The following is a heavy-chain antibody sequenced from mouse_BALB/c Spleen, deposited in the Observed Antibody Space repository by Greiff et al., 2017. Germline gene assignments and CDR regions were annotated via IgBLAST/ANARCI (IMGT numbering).Heavy chain of an antibody. CDR2: ISYSGST. CDR1: GYSITSDYA. J-gene: IGHJ2*01. CDR3: ARGGYGYYFDY. Sequence: DVQLQESGPGLVKPSQSLSLTCTVTGYSITSDYAWNWIRQFPGNKLEWMGYISYSGSTSYNPSLKSRISITRDTSKNQFFLQLNSVTTEDTATYYCARGGYGYYFDYWGQGTTLTVSS. V-gene: IGHV3-2*02. D-gene: IGHD1-2*01.